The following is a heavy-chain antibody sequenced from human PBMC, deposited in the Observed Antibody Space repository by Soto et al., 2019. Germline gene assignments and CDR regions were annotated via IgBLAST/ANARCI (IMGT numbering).Heavy chain of an antibody. CDR2: ISGSGGST. J-gene: IGHJ6*02. D-gene: IGHD3-10*01. CDR1: GFTFSSYA. CDR3: AKPLPMVRGVINPHYYYYGMDV. Sequence: GGSLRLSCAASGFTFSSYAMSWVRQAPGKGLEWVSAISGSGGSTYYADSVKGRFTISRDNSKNTLYLQMNSLRAEDTAVYYCAKPLPMVRGVINPHYYYYGMDVWGQGTTVTVSS. V-gene: IGHV3-23*01.